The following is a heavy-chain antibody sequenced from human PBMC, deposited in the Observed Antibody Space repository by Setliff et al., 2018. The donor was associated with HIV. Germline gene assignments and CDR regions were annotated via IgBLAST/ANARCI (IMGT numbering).Heavy chain of an antibody. V-gene: IGHV5-51*01. CDR2: VFPDDSDT. D-gene: IGHD3-10*01. J-gene: IGHJ4*02. CDR1: GYSFTTLW. Sequence: PGASLKISCQASGYSFTTLWIAWVRQMPGKGLEWMGMVFPDDSDTRYSPSFQGQVSMSADKSINTAYLQWSSLKASDTAVYYCARSMGFKATTRLDFWGPGTLVTVSS. CDR3: ARSMGFKATTRLDF.